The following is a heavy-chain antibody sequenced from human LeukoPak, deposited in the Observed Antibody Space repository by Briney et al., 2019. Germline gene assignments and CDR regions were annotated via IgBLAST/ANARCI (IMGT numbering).Heavy chain of an antibody. CDR1: GGSIGIYY. V-gene: IGHV4-59*01. J-gene: IGHJ4*02. CDR3: VRDRELTY. D-gene: IGHD1-26*01. CDR2: IYNSGST. Sequence: SETLSLTCTVSGGSIGIYYWSWLRQPPGKGLEWIGYIYNSGSTIYNPSLRSRVTISVDTSKNQFSLKLNSVTAADTAVYYCVRDRELTYWSQGTLVTVSS.